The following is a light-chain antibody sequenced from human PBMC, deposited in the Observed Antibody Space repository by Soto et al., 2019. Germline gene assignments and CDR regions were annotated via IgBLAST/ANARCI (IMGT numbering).Light chain of an antibody. CDR2: AAS. J-gene: IGKJ5*01. CDR1: QSISSY. Sequence: DIQMPQYPSSLSASVGDRVTITCRASQSISSYLNWYQQKPGKAPKLLIYAASSLQSGVPSRFSGSGSGTDFTLTISSLQPEDFATYYCQQSYSTPITFGQGRLPEVK. V-gene: IGKV1-39*01. CDR3: QQSYSTPIT.